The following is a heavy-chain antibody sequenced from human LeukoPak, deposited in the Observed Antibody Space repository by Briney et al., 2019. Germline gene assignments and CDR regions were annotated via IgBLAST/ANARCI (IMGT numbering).Heavy chain of an antibody. CDR1: GGSISSGGYY. CDR2: IYYSGST. D-gene: IGHD5-12*01. J-gene: IGHJ4*02. Sequence: SETLSLTCTVSGGSISSGGYYWSWIRQHPGKGLEWIGFIYYSGSTYYNPSLKSRVTISIDTSKNQFSLNLSSVPATDTTVHYCASVPPYSDYPDYWGQGTLVTVSS. CDR3: ASVPPYSDYPDY. V-gene: IGHV4-31*03.